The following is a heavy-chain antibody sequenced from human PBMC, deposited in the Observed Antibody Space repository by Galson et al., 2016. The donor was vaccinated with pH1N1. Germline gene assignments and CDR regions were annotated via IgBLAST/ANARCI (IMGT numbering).Heavy chain of an antibody. D-gene: IGHD2-2*01. Sequence: SVKVSCKASGYTFTSNAMNWVRQAPGQGLEWMGWINTNTGNPTYAQGFTGRFVFSLDTSVSMAYLQISSLKAEDTAVYYCAISHCSSTSCYGGSYYYYGMDVWGQGTTVTVSS. CDR2: INTNTGNP. CDR3: AISHCSSTSCYGGSYYYYGMDV. V-gene: IGHV7-4-1*04. CDR1: GYTFTSNA. J-gene: IGHJ6*02.